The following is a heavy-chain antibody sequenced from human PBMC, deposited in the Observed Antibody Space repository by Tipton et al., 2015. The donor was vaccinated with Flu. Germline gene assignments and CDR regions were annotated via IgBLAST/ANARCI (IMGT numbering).Heavy chain of an antibody. CDR1: VGSISSSYY. Sequence: GLVKPSETLSLTCTVSVGSISSSYYWSWIRQPAGKGLEWIGRIYISGSTNYSPSLKSRVTISVDTSKSQFSLMLRSLTAADTAVYYCARLSYYDVDLKNFYFDYWGQGALVTVSS. V-gene: IGHV4-61*02. D-gene: IGHD3-10*02. CDR2: IYISGST. CDR3: ARLSYYDVDLKNFYFDY. J-gene: IGHJ4*02.